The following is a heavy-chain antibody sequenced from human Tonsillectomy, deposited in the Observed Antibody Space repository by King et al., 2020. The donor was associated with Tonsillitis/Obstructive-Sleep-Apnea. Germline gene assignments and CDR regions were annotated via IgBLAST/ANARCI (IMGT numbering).Heavy chain of an antibody. CDR1: GFTFSSYW. D-gene: IGHD1-26*01. CDR3: ARGCSGSYRVGY. V-gene: IGHV3-74*01. Sequence: VQLVESGGGLVQPGGSLRLSCAASGFTFSSYWMHWVRQAPGKGLVWVSRINSDGSSTTYADSVKGRLTISRDNAKNTLDLQMNSLRAEDTAVYYCARGCSGSYRVGYWGRGTLVTVSS. CDR2: INSDGSST. J-gene: IGHJ4*02.